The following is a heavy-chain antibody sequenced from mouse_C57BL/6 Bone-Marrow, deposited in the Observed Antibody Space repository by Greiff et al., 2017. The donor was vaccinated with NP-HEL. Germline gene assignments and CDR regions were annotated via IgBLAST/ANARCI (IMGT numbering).Heavy chain of an antibody. CDR3: ARKGWSYYFDY. CDR2: IDPSDSYT. Sequence: QVQLQQPGAELVKPGASVKLSCKASGYTFTSYWMQWVKQRPGQGLEWIGEIDPSDSYTNYNQKFKGKATLTVDTSSSTAYMQLSSLTSEDSAVYYCARKGWSYYFDYWGQGTTLTVSS. D-gene: IGHD1-1*02. J-gene: IGHJ2*01. CDR1: GYTFTSYW. V-gene: IGHV1-50*01.